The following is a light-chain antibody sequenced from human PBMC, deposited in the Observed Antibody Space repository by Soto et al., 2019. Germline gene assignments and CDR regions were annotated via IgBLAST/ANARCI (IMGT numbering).Light chain of an antibody. CDR1: SSDIGAYDY. CDR3: CSYAGTYSPV. CDR2: EVN. J-gene: IGLJ2*01. V-gene: IGLV2-14*01. Sequence: QSALTQPASLSGSPGQSITISCTGTSSDIGAYDYVSWFQQHPGKAPKLMISEVNNRPSGVSNRFSGSKSGNTASLTISGLQADDEADYYCCSYAGTYSPVLGGGTKLTVL.